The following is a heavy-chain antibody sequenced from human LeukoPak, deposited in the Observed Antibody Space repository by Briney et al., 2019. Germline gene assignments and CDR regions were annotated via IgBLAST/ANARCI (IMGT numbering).Heavy chain of an antibody. V-gene: IGHV1-8*01. D-gene: IGHD3-9*01. CDR2: MDPNKGNT. Sequence: ASVKVSCKASGYTLTSNDINWVRQASGQGLEWMGWMDPNKGNTGYAQKFRGRVTMTRNSPINTAYLELSSLTSEDTAVYYCARGGSLTGYHGWFDPWGQGILVTVSS. CDR1: GYTLTSND. J-gene: IGHJ5*02. CDR3: ARGGSLTGYHGWFDP.